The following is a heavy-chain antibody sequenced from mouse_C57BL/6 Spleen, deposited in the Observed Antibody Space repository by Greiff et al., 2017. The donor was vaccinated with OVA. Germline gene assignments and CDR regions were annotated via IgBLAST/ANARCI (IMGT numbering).Heavy chain of an antibody. V-gene: IGHV3-6*01. Sequence: VQLKESGPGLVKPSQSLSLTCSVTGYSITSGYYWNWIRQFPGNKLEWMGYISYDGSNNYNPSLKNRISITRDTSKNQFFLKLNSVTTEDTATYYCARGGRQDYFDYWGQGTTLTVSS. CDR3: ARGGRQDYFDY. D-gene: IGHD6-1*01. CDR1: GYSITSGYY. J-gene: IGHJ2*01. CDR2: ISYDGSN.